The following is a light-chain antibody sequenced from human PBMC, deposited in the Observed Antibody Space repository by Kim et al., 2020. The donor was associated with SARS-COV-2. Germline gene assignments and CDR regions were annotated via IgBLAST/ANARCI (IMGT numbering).Light chain of an antibody. CDR2: QAS. CDR1: QSISNK. CDR3: HQYNTFPYT. Sequence: DIQMIQSPSTLSASVGDRITITCRASQSISNKLAWYQQKPGKAPKFLIYQASNLESGVPSRFSGSGSGTEFTLTMSSLQPDDFATYYCHQYNTFPYTFGQGTKLEI. J-gene: IGKJ2*01. V-gene: IGKV1-5*03.